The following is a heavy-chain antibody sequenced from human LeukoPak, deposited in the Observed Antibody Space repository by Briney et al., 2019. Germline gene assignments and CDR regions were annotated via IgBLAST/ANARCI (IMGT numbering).Heavy chain of an antibody. V-gene: IGHV3-48*04. CDR1: GFIFSTYG. Sequence: GGSLRLSCAASGFIFSTYGFNWVRQAPGKGLEWVSYISSSSAPYYADSVKGRFTISRDNAKNSLYLQMSSLRAEDTAVYYCARDWAARYFDYWGQGILVTISS. J-gene: IGHJ4*02. D-gene: IGHD3-16*01. CDR3: ARDWAARYFDY. CDR2: ISSSSAP.